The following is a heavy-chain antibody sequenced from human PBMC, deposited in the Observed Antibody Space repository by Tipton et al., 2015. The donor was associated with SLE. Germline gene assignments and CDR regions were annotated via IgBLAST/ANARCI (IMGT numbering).Heavy chain of an antibody. CDR2: IYYSGST. D-gene: IGHD3-9*01. V-gene: IGHV4-59*01. Sequence: TLSLTCSVSGGSISSYYWSWIRQPPGKGLEWIGYIYYSGSTNYNPSLKSRVTISVDTSKNQFSLKLSSVTAAGTAVYYCARTDWGYYFDYWGQGTLVTVSS. CDR3: ARTDWGYYFDY. J-gene: IGHJ4*02. CDR1: GGSISSYY.